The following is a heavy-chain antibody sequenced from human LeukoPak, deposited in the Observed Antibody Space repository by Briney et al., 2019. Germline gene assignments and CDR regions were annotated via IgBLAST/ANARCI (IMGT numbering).Heavy chain of an antibody. CDR1: GGTFSSYA. V-gene: IGHV1-69*04. J-gene: IGHJ4*02. CDR3: ARVRVRGVVFDY. D-gene: IGHD3-10*01. CDR2: IIPILGIA. Sequence: SVKVSCKASGGTFSSYAISWVRQAPGQGLEWMGRIIPILGIANYAQKFQGRVTITADKSTSTAYMELSSLRSEDTAVYYCARVRVRGVVFDYWGQGTLVTVSS.